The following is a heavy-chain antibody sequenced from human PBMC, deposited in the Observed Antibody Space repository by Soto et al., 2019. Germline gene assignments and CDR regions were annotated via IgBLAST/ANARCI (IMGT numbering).Heavy chain of an antibody. CDR2: ISDAGSTA. J-gene: IGHJ4*01. V-gene: IGHV3-74*01. Sequence: PGGSLKLSCSVSGFTFRAYWMHWVRQVPGKGLTWVSRISDAGSTATYADSVKGRFVISRDNAKNRVYLQMNSLGVEDTAVYYCARDSAGSTWPPPFDYWGRGNLVTVSS. D-gene: IGHD6-13*01. CDR1: GFTFRAYW. CDR3: ARDSAGSTWPPPFDY.